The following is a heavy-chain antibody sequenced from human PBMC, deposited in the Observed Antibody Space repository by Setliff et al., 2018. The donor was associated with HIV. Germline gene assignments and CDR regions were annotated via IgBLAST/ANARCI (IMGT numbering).Heavy chain of an antibody. CDR3: ARGAYGYYFDY. CDR2: IVASSTNI. D-gene: IGHD4-17*01. V-gene: IGHV3-21*01. Sequence: GGSLRLSCAASGFTFGYCNMNWVRQAPGKGLEWVSSIVASSTNIYYADSVRGRFTVSRDNAKDSLYLQMDSLRAEDTAVYYCARGAYGYYFDYWGQGALVTVSS. J-gene: IGHJ4*02. CDR1: GFTFGYCN.